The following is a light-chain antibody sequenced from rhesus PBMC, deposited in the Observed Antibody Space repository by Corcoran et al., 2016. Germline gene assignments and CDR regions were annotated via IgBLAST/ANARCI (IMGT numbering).Light chain of an antibody. CDR1: SSDIGGYNY. V-gene: IGLV2-32*01. CDR3: CSYAGSYTYYI. Sequence: QAALTQPRSVSGSPGQSVTISCTATSSDIGGYNYVSWYQQHPGTAPKLMIYEVSKRPSGVSDRFSGSKSGNTASLTISGLQAEDEADYYCCSYAGSYTYYIFGAGTRLTVL. J-gene: IGLJ1*01. CDR2: EVS.